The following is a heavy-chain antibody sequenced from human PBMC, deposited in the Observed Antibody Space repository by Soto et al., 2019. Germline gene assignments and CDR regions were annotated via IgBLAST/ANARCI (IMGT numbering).Heavy chain of an antibody. Sequence: SETLSLTCTVSGGSISSGGYYWSWIRQHPGKGLEWIGYIYYSGSTYYNPSLKSRVTISVDTSKNQFSLKLSSVTAADTAVYYCARGKYYYGSSGSNYFDYWGQGTLVTVSS. CDR1: GGSISSGGYY. D-gene: IGHD3-22*01. CDR3: ARGKYYYGSSGSNYFDY. V-gene: IGHV4-31*03. J-gene: IGHJ4*02. CDR2: IYYSGST.